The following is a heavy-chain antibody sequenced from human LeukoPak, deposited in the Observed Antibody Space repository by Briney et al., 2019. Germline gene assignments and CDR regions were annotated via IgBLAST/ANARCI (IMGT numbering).Heavy chain of an antibody. CDR2: ISSSSSAM. Sequence: GGSLRLSCAASGFTFSSYSMSWVRQAPGKGLEWVSYISSSSSAMYYADSMKGRFTISRDNAKNSLYLQMNNLRDEDTAVYYCTRDYRWFDPWGQGTLVTVSS. CDR3: TRDYRWFDP. CDR1: GFTFSSYS. J-gene: IGHJ5*02. V-gene: IGHV3-48*02.